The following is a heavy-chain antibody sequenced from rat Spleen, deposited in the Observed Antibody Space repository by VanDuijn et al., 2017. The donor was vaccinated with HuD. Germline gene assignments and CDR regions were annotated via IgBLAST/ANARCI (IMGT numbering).Heavy chain of an antibody. CDR2: ISYDDSST. Sequence: EVQLVESDGGLVQPGRSLKLSCAASGFTFSDYYMAWVRQAPTKGLEWVATISYDDSSTYYRDSVKGRFTISRDNAKSTLYLQMDSLRSEDTATDYCVNTYYGYWFGYWGQGTLVTVSS. V-gene: IGHV5-29*01. CDR3: VNTYYGYWFGY. J-gene: IGHJ3*01. CDR1: GFTFSDYY. D-gene: IGHD1-9*01.